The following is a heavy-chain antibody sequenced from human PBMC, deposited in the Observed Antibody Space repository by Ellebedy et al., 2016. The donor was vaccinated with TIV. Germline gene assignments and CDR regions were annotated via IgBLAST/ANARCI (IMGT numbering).Heavy chain of an antibody. D-gene: IGHD3-10*01. CDR1: GFPFSDCA. V-gene: IGHV3-23*01. CDR2: ISSSGSRI. Sequence: GESLKTSCASPGFPFSDCAMTWVRLAPGKGLEWVSGISSSGSRIHYTDSLKGRFTISRDNSKNTLYLQMNSLRAEDTAVYYCAKAMERGSLTPNWFDPWGQGTLVTVSS. J-gene: IGHJ5*02. CDR3: AKAMERGSLTPNWFDP.